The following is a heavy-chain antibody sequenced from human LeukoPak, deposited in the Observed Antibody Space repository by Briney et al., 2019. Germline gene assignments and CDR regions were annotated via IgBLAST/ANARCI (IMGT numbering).Heavy chain of an antibody. J-gene: IGHJ2*01. CDR1: GYTFTGYY. Sequence: ASVKVSCKASGYTFTGYYMEWVRQAPGQGLEWMGWINPNSGGTNYAQKFQGRVTMTRDTSISAAYMELSRLRSDDTAVYYCARTPTTVVTRYWYFDPWGRGTLGTVSS. CDR2: INPNSGGT. V-gene: IGHV1-2*02. CDR3: ARTPTTVVTRYWYFDP. D-gene: IGHD4-23*01.